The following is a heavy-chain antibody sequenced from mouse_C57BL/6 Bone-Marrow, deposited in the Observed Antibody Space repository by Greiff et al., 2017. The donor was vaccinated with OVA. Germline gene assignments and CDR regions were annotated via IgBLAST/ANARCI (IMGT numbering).Heavy chain of an antibody. D-gene: IGHD4-1*01. CDR3: ARSSGTWYFDY. Sequence: QVQLQQPGAELVRPGTSVKLSCKASDYTFTSYWMHWVKQRPGQGLEWIGVIDPSDSYTNYNQKFKGKATLTVDTSSSTAYMQLSSLTSEDSAVYYCARSSGTWYFDYWGQGTTLTVSS. CDR1: DYTFTSYW. CDR2: IDPSDSYT. J-gene: IGHJ2*01. V-gene: IGHV1-59*01.